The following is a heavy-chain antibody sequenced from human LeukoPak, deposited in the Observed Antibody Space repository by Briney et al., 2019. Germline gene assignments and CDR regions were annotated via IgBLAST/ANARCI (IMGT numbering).Heavy chain of an antibody. J-gene: IGHJ3*02. Sequence: GGSLRLSCAASGFTFSNYWMSWVRQAPGKGLEWVANINQDGSEKYYVDSVKGRFTISRDNAKNSLYLQMNSLRAEDTAVYYCARESDSSGFGAVDIWGQGTMVTVSS. V-gene: IGHV3-7*04. CDR1: GFTFSNYW. D-gene: IGHD3-22*01. CDR3: ARESDSSGFGAVDI. CDR2: INQDGSEK.